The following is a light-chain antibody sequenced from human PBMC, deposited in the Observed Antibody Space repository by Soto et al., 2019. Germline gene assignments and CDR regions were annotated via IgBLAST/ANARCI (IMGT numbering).Light chain of an antibody. J-gene: IGLJ2*01. Sequence: QSALTQPASVSGSPGQSITISCTGTSSDVGGYNYVSWYQQHPGKAPKLMIYDVSNRPSGVSNRFSGSKSGNTASLTISGLQAEDEGDYYCSSYTSGSTLVFGAGTKLTVL. CDR1: SSDVGGYNY. V-gene: IGLV2-14*01. CDR3: SSYTSGSTLV. CDR2: DVS.